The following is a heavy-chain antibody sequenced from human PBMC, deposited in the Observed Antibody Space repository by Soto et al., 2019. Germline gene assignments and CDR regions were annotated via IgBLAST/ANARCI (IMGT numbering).Heavy chain of an antibody. CDR2: IIPILGIA. J-gene: IGHJ4*02. CDR1: GGTFSSYT. Sequence: ASVKVSCKASGGTFSSYTISWVRQAPGQGLEWMGRIIPILGIANYAQKFQGRVTITADKSTSTAYMELSSLRSEDTAVYYCARDMVYGGGDYWGQGTLVTVSS. D-gene: IGHD4-17*01. V-gene: IGHV1-69*04. CDR3: ARDMVYGGGDY.